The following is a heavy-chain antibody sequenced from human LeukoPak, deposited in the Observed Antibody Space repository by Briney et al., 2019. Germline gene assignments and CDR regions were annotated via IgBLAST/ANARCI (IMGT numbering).Heavy chain of an antibody. CDR2: ISYDGRYT. J-gene: IGHJ4*02. Sequence: PGGSLRLSCAASGFILNNYGVHWVRQAPGKGLEWVAVISYDGRYTYYADSVKGRFTISRDNSKNTLYLQMNSLRAEDTAVYYCAKDSSGPWDYWGQGTLVTVSS. D-gene: IGHD6-19*01. CDR3: AKDSSGPWDY. CDR1: GFILNNYG. V-gene: IGHV3-30*18.